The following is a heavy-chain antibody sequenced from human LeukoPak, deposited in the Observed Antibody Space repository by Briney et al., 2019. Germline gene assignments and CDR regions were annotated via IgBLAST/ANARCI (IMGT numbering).Heavy chain of an antibody. V-gene: IGHV3-23*01. J-gene: IGHJ4*02. Sequence: GGSLRLSRAGSGFTFNNYAMSWVRQTPRKGLEWVSTISISGDGTYYADPVKGRFTMSRDKSKNTLYLQMHSLRAEDTAVYYCARDGYNWIPNDYWGQGTLVTVSS. CDR3: ARDGYNWIPNDY. CDR2: ISISGDGT. D-gene: IGHD5-24*01. CDR1: GFTFNNYA.